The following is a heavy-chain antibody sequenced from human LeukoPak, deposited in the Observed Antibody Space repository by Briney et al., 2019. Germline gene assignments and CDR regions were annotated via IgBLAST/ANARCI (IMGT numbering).Heavy chain of an antibody. CDR2: ISYDGSNK. V-gene: IGHV3-30*04. Sequence: GRSLRLSCAASGFTFSSYAMHWVRQAPGKGLEWVAVISYDGSNKYYADSVKGRFTISRDNSKNTLYLQMNSLRAEDTAVYYCAREAARAFDYWGQGTLVTVSS. J-gene: IGHJ4*02. CDR1: GFTFSSYA. CDR3: AREAARAFDY. D-gene: IGHD6-13*01.